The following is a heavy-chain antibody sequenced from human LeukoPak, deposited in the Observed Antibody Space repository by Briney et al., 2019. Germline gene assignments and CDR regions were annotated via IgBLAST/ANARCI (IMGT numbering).Heavy chain of an antibody. CDR3: ARAGSWSGYYSRFDY. CDR1: GYTFTSYG. D-gene: IGHD3-3*01. Sequence: ASVKVSCKASGYTFTSYGISWVRQAPGQGLEWVGWISAYNGNTNYAQKLQGRVTMTTDTYTSTAYMELRSLRSDDTAVYYCARAGSWSGYYSRFDYWGQGTLVTVSS. J-gene: IGHJ4*02. CDR2: ISAYNGNT. V-gene: IGHV1-18*01.